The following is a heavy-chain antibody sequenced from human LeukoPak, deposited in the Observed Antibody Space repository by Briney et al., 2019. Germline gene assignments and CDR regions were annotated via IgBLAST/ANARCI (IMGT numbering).Heavy chain of an antibody. V-gene: IGHV4-59*02. Sequence: PSETLSLTCTVSGDSVSDYYWNWIRQPPGKGPEWIGYIHHSGSTNNNPSLRSRVTMSVDTSKNQFSLDLISVTSADTAVYYCARWNDGNHHFDCWGQGTPATVSA. J-gene: IGHJ4*02. CDR1: GDSVSDYY. CDR3: ARWNDGNHHFDC. CDR2: IHHSGST. D-gene: IGHD1-14*01.